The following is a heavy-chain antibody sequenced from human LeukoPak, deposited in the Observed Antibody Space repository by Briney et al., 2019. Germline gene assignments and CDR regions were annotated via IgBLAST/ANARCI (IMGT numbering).Heavy chain of an antibody. D-gene: IGHD5-18*01. V-gene: IGHV5-51*01. CDR1: GYSFTSYW. Sequence: GESLRISCKGSGYSFTSYWIGWVRQMPGKGLEWMGIIYPGDSDTRYSPSFQGQVTISADKSISTAYLQWSSLKASDTAMYYCARQGLWGYSYGYQFDYWGQGTLVTVSS. CDR3: ARQGLWGYSYGYQFDY. J-gene: IGHJ4*02. CDR2: IYPGDSDT.